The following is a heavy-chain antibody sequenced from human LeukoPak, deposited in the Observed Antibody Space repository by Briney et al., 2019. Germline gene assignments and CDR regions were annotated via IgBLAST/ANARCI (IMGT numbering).Heavy chain of an antibody. V-gene: IGHV5-51*01. CDR3: AGAAAGTAIDS. Sequence: GESPKISCKGSGYSFSTYWIAWVRQMPGKGLEWMGIIYPGDSDTRYSPSFQGQFTISADKSISTAYLQWSSLKASDSAIYYCAGAAAGTAIDSWGQGTLVTVSS. CDR2: IYPGDSDT. D-gene: IGHD6-13*01. J-gene: IGHJ4*02. CDR1: GYSFSTYW.